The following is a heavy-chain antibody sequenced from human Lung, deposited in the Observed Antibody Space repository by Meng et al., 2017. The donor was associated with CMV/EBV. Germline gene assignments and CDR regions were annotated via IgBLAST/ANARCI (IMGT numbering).Heavy chain of an antibody. CDR2: IYYTGST. V-gene: IGHV4-31*03. J-gene: IGHJ4*02. CDR3: AREAGRDGYATPKFDY. Sequence: VQLQESRPGLVKPSPTLSLTCTVSGGSIGSGGSYWSWIRQHPGKGLEWIGYIYYTGSTFYTPSLKSRVTISVDTSKNQFSLKLIPATAADTAVYYCAREAGRDGYATPKFDYWGQGTLVTVSS. CDR1: GGSIGSGGSY. D-gene: IGHD5-24*01.